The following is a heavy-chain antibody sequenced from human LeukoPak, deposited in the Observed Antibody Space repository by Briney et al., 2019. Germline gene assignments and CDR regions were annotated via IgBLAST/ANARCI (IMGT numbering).Heavy chain of an antibody. D-gene: IGHD3-22*01. CDR3: ARGITMIVSWFDP. V-gene: IGHV3-7*03. Sequence: GGSLRLSCEGSAFIFSGHWMNWVRQTPGKGLEWVASIKEDGSERQYVDSVKGRFSISRDNTKGSLFLQLNSLRAEDTAVYYCARGITMIVSWFDPWGQGTLVTVSS. J-gene: IGHJ5*02. CDR2: IKEDGSER. CDR1: AFIFSGHW.